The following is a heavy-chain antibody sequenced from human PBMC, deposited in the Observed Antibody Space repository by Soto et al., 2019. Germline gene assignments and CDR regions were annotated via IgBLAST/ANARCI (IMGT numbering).Heavy chain of an antibody. V-gene: IGHV3-7*03. D-gene: IGHD5-12*01. CDR1: GFNFSSHW. CDR2: INQDGGEE. CDR3: ARSPYSGYANFDY. J-gene: IGHJ4*02. Sequence: GESLRLSCAASGFNFSSHWMTWVRQPPGKGLEWVANINQDGGEEYYVDSVKGRFTISRDNAKNSLYLQMNTLRAEDTAVYYCARSPYSGYANFDYWGQGTQVTVSS.